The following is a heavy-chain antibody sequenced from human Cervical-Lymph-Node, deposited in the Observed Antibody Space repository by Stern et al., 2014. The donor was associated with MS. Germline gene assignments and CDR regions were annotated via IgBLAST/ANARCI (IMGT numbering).Heavy chain of an antibody. D-gene: IGHD3-10*01. Sequence: VQLVESGGGLVQPGKSLRLSCAASGFTFSSFAMHWVRQAPGQGLQWLAVISHDGTNKYDAASVKGRFTISRDKSNNAVYLQISSLRLDDTAVYFCARDPSRFGDNGYLDFWGQGTLVTVSS. CDR3: ARDPSRFGDNGYLDF. V-gene: IGHV3-30-3*01. CDR1: GFTFSSFA. J-gene: IGHJ4*02. CDR2: ISHDGTNK.